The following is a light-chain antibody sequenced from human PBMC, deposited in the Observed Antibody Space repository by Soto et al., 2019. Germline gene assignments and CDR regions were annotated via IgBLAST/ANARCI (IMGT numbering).Light chain of an antibody. V-gene: IGKV1-5*03. CDR1: QSISTW. CDR3: QQYNTYPLT. Sequence: DIQMTQSPSTLSASVGDRVTITCRASQSISTWLAWYQQKPGKAPKLLIYKASSLEGGVPSRFSGSGSGTEFNFTVSSLRPDDFATYYCQQYNTYPLTFGGGTTVEIK. J-gene: IGKJ4*01. CDR2: KAS.